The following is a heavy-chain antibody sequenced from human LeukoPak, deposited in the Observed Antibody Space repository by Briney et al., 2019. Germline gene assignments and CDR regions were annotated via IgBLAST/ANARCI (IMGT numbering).Heavy chain of an antibody. Sequence: SETLCLTCTVSGGSTSSYYWSWIRQPPGKGLEWIGYIYTSGSTNYNPSLKSRVTISVDTSKNQLSLKLSSVTAADTAVYYCARDYSSSWYFDYWGQGTLVTVSS. CDR2: IYTSGST. CDR1: GGSTSSYY. D-gene: IGHD6-13*01. CDR3: ARDYSSSWYFDY. V-gene: IGHV4-4*09. J-gene: IGHJ4*02.